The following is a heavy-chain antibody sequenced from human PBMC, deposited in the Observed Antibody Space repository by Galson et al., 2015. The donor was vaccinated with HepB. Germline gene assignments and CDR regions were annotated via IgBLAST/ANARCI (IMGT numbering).Heavy chain of an antibody. J-gene: IGHJ6*02. Sequence: SLRLSCAASGFTFGAYWMTWVRQAPGKGLEWVANINQAETERDYVDSVKGRFTISRDNAKSSLYLQMNSLRAEDTAVYYCARWGVQSGMDVWGQGTTVTVSS. CDR1: GFTFGAYW. CDR2: INQAETER. V-gene: IGHV3-7*01. CDR3: ARWGVQSGMDV. D-gene: IGHD3-10*01.